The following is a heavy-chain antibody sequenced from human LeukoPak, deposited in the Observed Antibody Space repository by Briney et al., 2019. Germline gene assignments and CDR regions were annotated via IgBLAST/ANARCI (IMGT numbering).Heavy chain of an antibody. Sequence: ASVKVSCKVSGYTFTELSMHWMRQAPGQGRGWMGGFDPEDGETIYAQKFQGRVTMTEDTSTDTAYMELSSLRSEDTAVYYCATGSDSSGWYDFDYWGQGTLVTVSS. CDR3: ATGSDSSGWYDFDY. D-gene: IGHD6-19*01. CDR2: FDPEDGET. CDR1: GYTFTELS. V-gene: IGHV1-24*01. J-gene: IGHJ4*02.